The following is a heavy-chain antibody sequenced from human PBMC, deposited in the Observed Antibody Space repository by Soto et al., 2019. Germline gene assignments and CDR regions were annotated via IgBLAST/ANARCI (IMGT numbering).Heavy chain of an antibody. J-gene: IGHJ4*02. Sequence: QVQLVLSGAEVQKPGSSVKVSCKASGGTFGSYAFSWVRQAPGQGLEWMGGIIPVSGAAHYAQKFQGRVTITADESTSTAYMELSSLSSQDTAVYYCATALGCRSTSCTLDYWGQGTRVIVSS. D-gene: IGHD2-2*01. CDR3: ATALGCRSTSCTLDY. V-gene: IGHV1-69*01. CDR1: GGTFGSYA. CDR2: IIPVSGAA.